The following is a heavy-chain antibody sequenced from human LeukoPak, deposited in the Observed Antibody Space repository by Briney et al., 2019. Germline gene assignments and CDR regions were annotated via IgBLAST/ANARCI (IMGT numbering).Heavy chain of an antibody. Sequence: GGSLRLSCAASGFTFSSYSMNWVRQAPGKGLEWVSYISSSSSTIYYADSVKGRFTISRDNSKNTLYLQMNSLRAEDTAVYYCARSWIKLWSFFDYWGQGTLVSVSS. D-gene: IGHD5-18*01. CDR1: GFTFSSYS. J-gene: IGHJ4*02. V-gene: IGHV3-48*01. CDR3: ARSWIKLWSFFDY. CDR2: ISSSSSTI.